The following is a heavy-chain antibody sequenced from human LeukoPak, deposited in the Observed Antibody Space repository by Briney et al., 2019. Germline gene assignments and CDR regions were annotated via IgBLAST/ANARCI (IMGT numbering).Heavy chain of an antibody. CDR2: INWNGGST. CDR3: ARRLERGYYYESSGYYSGAFDI. CDR1: GFTFSTYG. J-gene: IGHJ3*02. D-gene: IGHD3-22*01. V-gene: IGHV3-20*04. Sequence: GGSLRLSCTASGFTFSTYGMHWVRQAPGKGLEWVSGINWNGGSTGYADSVKGRFTISRDNAKNSLYLQMNSLRAEDTALYYCARRLERGYYYESSGYYSGAFDIWGQGTMVTVSS.